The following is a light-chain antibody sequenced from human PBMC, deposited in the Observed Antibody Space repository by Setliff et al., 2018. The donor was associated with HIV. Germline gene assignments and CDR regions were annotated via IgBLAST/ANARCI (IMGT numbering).Light chain of an antibody. CDR2: DFS. V-gene: IGLV2-14*03. CDR3: ASYRSPATYV. J-gene: IGLJ1*01. Sequence: QSVLAQPASVSGSPGQSITISCIGTSSDVGGYDFVSWYQPRPAKAPKLIIFDFSERPSGVSPRFSVSKSGNTASLTISGLQTEAEGDYFCASYRSPATYVFGIGTKVTVL. CDR1: SSDVGGYDF.